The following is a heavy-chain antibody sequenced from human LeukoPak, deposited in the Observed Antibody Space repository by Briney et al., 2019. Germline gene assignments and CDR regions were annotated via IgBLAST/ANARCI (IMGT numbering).Heavy chain of an antibody. CDR2: IIPIFGTA. Sequence: GASVKVSCKASGYTFTSYYMHWVRQAPGQGLEWMGGIIPIFGTANYAQKFQGRVTITADESTNTAYMELSSLRSEDTAVYYCASLGYCSGGNCPDAFDIWGQGTMVTVSS. D-gene: IGHD2-15*01. V-gene: IGHV1-69*13. J-gene: IGHJ3*02. CDR1: GYTFTSYY. CDR3: ASLGYCSGGNCPDAFDI.